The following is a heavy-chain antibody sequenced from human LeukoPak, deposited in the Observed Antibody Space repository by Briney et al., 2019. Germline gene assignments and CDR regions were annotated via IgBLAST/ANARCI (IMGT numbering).Heavy chain of an antibody. V-gene: IGHV1-18*01. CDR2: ISAYNGNT. CDR1: GYTFTSYG. J-gene: IGHJ4*02. D-gene: IGHD3-16*02. CDR3: ARVKGEPYYDYVWGSYRD. Sequence: ASVKVSCKASGYTFTSYGISWVRQAPGQGLEWMGWISAYNGNTNYAQKLQGRVTMTTDTSKSTAYMELRSLRSDDTAVYYCARVKGEPYYDYVWGSYRDWGQGTLVTVSS.